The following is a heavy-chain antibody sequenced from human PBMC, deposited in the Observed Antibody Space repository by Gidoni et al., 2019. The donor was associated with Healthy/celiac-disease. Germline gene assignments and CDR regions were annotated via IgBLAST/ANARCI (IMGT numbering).Heavy chain of an antibody. V-gene: IGHV3-33*01. J-gene: IGHJ3*02. CDR3: ARLPFYYDSSGTSDAFDI. D-gene: IGHD3-22*01. CDR2: IWYDGSNK. CDR1: SSYG. Sequence: SSYGMHWVRQAPGKGLVWVAVIWYDGSNKYYADSVKGRFTISRDNSKNTLYLQMNSLRAEDTAVYYCARLPFYYDSSGTSDAFDIWGQGTMVTVSS.